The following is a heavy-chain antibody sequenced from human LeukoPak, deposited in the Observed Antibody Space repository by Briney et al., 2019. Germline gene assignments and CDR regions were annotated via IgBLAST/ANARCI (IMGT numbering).Heavy chain of an antibody. J-gene: IGHJ4*02. V-gene: IGHV3-66*01. CDR3: AGDSSGWHKFDY. D-gene: IGHD6-19*01. CDR2: IYSGGST. CDR1: GFTVSSNY. Sequence: GGSLRLSCAASGFTVSSNYMSWVRQAPGKGLEWVSVIYSGGSTYYADSVKGRFTISRDNSKNTLYLQMNSLRAEDTAVYYCAGDSSGWHKFDYWGQGTLVTVSS.